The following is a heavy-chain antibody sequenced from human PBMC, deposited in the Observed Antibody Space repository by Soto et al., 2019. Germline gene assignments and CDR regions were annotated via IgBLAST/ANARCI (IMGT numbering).Heavy chain of an antibody. D-gene: IGHD1-26*01. CDR3: ASTGEAPEGDESGRGDAFDI. Sequence: QVQLVQSGSEVKKPGSSVKVSCKASGGTFSRYGFIWVREVPGQGLEWLGGIIPVSGTANYALKFQGRVTISVDRVASIGDMELTSLRSDDTAVYFCASTGEAPEGDESGRGDAFDIWGQGTEVTVSS. CDR1: GGTFSRYG. V-gene: IGHV1-69*06. J-gene: IGHJ3*02. CDR2: IIPVSGTA.